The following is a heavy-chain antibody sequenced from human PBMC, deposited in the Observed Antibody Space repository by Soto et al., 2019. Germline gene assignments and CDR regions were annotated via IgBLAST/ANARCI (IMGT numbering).Heavy chain of an antibody. D-gene: IGHD4-17*01. V-gene: IGHV4-39*01. Sequence: SETLSLTCTVSGGSISSSSYYWGWIRQPPGKGLEWIGSIYYSGSTYYNPSLKSRVTISVDTSKNQFSLKLSSVSAADTAVYYCARHASTTVTYYFDYWGQGTLVT. CDR1: GGSISSSSYY. CDR2: IYYSGST. J-gene: IGHJ4*02. CDR3: ARHASTTVTYYFDY.